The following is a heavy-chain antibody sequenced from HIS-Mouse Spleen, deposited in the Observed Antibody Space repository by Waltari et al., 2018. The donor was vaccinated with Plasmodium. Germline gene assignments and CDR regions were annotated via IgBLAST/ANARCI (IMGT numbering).Heavy chain of an antibody. CDR2: ISYDGSNK. CDR3: ATSGLTGGTYYFDY. CDR1: GFPFSSYG. J-gene: IGHJ4*02. D-gene: IGHD7-27*01. Sequence: QVQLVESGGGVVQPGRSLRLYCAASGFPFSSYGLHWVRQAPGKGLEWVAVISYDGSNKYYADSVKGRFTISRDNSKNTLYLQMNSLRAEDTAVYYCATSGLTGGTYYFDYWGQGTLVTVSS. V-gene: IGHV3-30*03.